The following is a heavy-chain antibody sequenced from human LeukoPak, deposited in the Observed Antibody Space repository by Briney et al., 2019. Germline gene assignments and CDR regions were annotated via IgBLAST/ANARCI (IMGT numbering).Heavy chain of an antibody. CDR1: GYTFASNG. J-gene: IGHJ4*02. D-gene: IGHD4-23*01. V-gene: IGHV1-18*01. CDR3: ARDLVKYYGGNTGRGAFDY. Sequence: ASVKVSCKASGYTFASNGISWVRQAPGQGLEWMGWISAYNGNTNYAQKLQGRVTMTTDTSTSTAYMELRSLRSDDTAVYYCARDLVKYYGGNTGRGAFDYWGQGTLVTVSS. CDR2: ISAYNGNT.